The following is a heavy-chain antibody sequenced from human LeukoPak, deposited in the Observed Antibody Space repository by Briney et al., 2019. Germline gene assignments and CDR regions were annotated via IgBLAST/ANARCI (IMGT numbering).Heavy chain of an antibody. CDR1: GFIFNNYG. V-gene: IGHV3-23*01. CDR3: AKGSSGYFFDL. Sequence: GSLRLSCAASGFIFNNYGLVWVRQAPGKGLEWASAISNDGGGTTYADFVKGRFSVSRDNSKNTLFLQMNSLRAEDTALYYCAKGSSGYFFDLWGQGTLVTVSS. CDR2: ISNDGGGT. D-gene: IGHD3-22*01. J-gene: IGHJ4*02.